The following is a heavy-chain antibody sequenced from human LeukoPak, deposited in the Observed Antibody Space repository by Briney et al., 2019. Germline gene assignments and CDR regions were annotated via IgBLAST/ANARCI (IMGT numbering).Heavy chain of an antibody. CDR2: ISSSSSYI. V-gene: IGHV3-21*01. J-gene: IGHJ4*02. Sequence: PGGSLRLSCAASGFTFSSYGMNWVRQAPGKGLEWVSSISSSSSYIYYADSVKGRFTISRDNAKDSLYLQMNSLRAEDTAVYYCARGSCSGGNCYAPGYWGQGTLVTVSS. CDR3: ARGSCSGGNCYAPGY. CDR1: GFTFSSYG. D-gene: IGHD2-15*01.